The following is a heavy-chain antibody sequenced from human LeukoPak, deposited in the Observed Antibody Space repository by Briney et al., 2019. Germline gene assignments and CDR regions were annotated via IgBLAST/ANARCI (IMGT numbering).Heavy chain of an antibody. Sequence: SETLSLTCTVSGGSISSYYWSWIRQPPGKGLEWIGYIYYSGSTNYNPSLKSRVTISVDTSKNQFSLKLSSVTAADTAVYYCARDTRITMALGYYYGMDVWGQGTTVTVSS. V-gene: IGHV4-59*12. CDR2: IYYSGST. J-gene: IGHJ6*02. D-gene: IGHD3-10*01. CDR3: ARDTRITMALGYYYGMDV. CDR1: GGSISSYY.